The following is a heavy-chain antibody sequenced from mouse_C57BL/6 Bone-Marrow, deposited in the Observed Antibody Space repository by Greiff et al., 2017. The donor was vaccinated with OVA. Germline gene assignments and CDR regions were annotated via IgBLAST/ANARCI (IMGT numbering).Heavy chain of an antibody. J-gene: IGHJ3*01. V-gene: IGHV1-22*01. Sequence: EVNLVESGPELVKPGASVKMSCKASGYTFTDYNMHWVKQSHGKSLEWIGYINPNNGGTSYNQKFKGKATLTVNKSSSTAYMELRSLTSEDSAVYYCARRDGYDYTWFVYWGQGTLVTVSA. D-gene: IGHD2-4*01. CDR1: GYTFTDYN. CDR3: ARRDGYDYTWFVY. CDR2: INPNNGGT.